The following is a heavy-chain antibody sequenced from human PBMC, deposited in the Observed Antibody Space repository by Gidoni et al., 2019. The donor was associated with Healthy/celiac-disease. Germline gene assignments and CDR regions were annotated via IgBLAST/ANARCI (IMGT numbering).Heavy chain of an antibody. J-gene: IGHJ4*02. Sequence: QVQLQASGPGLVKPSQTLSLTCTVSGGSISSGSYYWSWIRQPAGKGLEWIGRIYTSGSTNYNPSLKSRVTISVDTSKNQFSLKLSSVTAADTAVYYCASVSIAAAGMDYWGQGTLVTVSS. V-gene: IGHV4-61*02. CDR3: ASVSIAAAGMDY. CDR2: IYTSGST. D-gene: IGHD6-13*01. CDR1: GGSISSGSYY.